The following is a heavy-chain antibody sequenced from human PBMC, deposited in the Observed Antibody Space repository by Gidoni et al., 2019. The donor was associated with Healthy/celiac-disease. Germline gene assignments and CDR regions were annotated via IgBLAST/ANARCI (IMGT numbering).Heavy chain of an antibody. CDR2: ISSSSSYI. V-gene: IGHV3-21*01. D-gene: IGHD2-21*02. CDR3: ARARRYADCWGDCSDYYYYGMDV. Sequence: EVQLVESGGGLVKPGGSLRLPCAASGFTFSSYSMNWVRQAPGKGLEWFSSISSSSSYIYYADSVKSRFTISRDNDKNSLYLQMNSLRAEDTAVYYCARARRYADCWGDCSDYYYYGMDVWGQGTTVTVSS. J-gene: IGHJ6*02. CDR1: GFTFSSYS.